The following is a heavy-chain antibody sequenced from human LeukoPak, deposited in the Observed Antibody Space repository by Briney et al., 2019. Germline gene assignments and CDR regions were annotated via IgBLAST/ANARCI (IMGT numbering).Heavy chain of an antibody. J-gene: IGHJ4*02. CDR1: GGSISSYY. CDR2: IYYSGST. D-gene: IGHD3/OR15-3a*01. Sequence: SETLSLTCTVSGGSISSYYWSWIRQPPGKGLEWIGYIYYSGSTNYNPSLKSRVTISVDTSKNQFSLKLSSVSAADTAVYYCARQTGSGLFILPGGQGTLVTVSS. CDR3: ARQTGSGLFILP. V-gene: IGHV4-59*01.